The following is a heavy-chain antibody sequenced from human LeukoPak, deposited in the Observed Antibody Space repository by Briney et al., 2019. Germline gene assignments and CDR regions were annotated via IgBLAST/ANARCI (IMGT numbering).Heavy chain of an antibody. J-gene: IGHJ4*02. CDR2: IYHSGSSHYYPSLDSGST. V-gene: IGHV4-39*01. CDR3: ARQTVATRSWSTVRQVVGPPDY. CDR1: GGSISSSRYY. Sequence: PSETLSLTCTVSGGSISSSRYYWGWIRQPPGKGLEWIGTIYHSGSSHYYPSLDSGSTYYSPSLQSRVTVSVDTSKNQFSLKVTSVTAADTAVYYCARQTVATRSWSTVRQVVGPPDYWGQATLVTVSS. D-gene: IGHD6-13*01.